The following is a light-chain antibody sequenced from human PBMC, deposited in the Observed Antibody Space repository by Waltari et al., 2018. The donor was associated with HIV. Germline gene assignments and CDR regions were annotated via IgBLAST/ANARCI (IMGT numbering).Light chain of an antibody. Sequence: SYELTQPPSVSVSPGQTASITCSGDKLGDKYACWSQQKPGQSPVLVIYQDSKRPSGIPERFSGSNSGNTATLTISGTQAMDEADYYCQAWDSSTEVVFGGGTKLTVL. CDR1: KLGDKY. J-gene: IGLJ2*01. CDR2: QDS. V-gene: IGLV3-1*01. CDR3: QAWDSSTEVV.